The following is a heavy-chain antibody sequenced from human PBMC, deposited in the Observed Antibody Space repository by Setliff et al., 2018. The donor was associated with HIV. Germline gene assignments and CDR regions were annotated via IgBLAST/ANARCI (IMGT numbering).Heavy chain of an antibody. J-gene: IGHJ4*02. V-gene: IGHV4-4*07. CDR1: GGSLSSYY. Sequence: PSETLSLTCTVSGGSLSSYYWSWIRQPAGKGLEWIGRIYSSGSTNYNPSLKSRLTISVDTSKDQFSLKLSSVTAADTAVYYCARGIAAAEGYFDYWGQGTLVTVS. CDR3: ARGIAAAEGYFDY. D-gene: IGHD6-13*01. CDR2: IYSSGST.